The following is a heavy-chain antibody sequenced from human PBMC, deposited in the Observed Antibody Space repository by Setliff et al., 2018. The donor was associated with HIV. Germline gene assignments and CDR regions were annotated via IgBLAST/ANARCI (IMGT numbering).Heavy chain of an antibody. J-gene: IGHJ4*02. V-gene: IGHV3-23*01. CDR3: AKDRYYDSSGSPFGY. CDR1: GFTFSNFA. Sequence: PGGSLRLSCTASGFTFSNFAITWVRQAPGKGLEWVSAIGGSGFGTYYADSVKGRFTISRDNSKNTLYLQMNSPRAEDTAVYYCAKDRYYDSSGSPFGYWSQGSMVTVSS. D-gene: IGHD3-22*01. CDR2: IGGSGFGT.